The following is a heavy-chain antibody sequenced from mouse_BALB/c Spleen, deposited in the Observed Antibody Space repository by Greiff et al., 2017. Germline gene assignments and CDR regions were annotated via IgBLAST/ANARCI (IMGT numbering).Heavy chain of an antibody. CDR2: INPSTGYT. J-gene: IGHJ4*01. V-gene: IGHV1-7*01. CDR1: GYTFTSYW. CDR3: ARRAYDYDDAMDY. D-gene: IGHD2-4*01. Sequence: QVQLQQSGAELAQPGASVKLSCKASGYTFTSYWMPWVQQRPGQGLEWIGYINPSTGYTEYNQKFKDKATLSADKSSSTAYMQLSSLTSEDSAVYYSARRAYDYDDAMDYWGQGTSVTVSS.